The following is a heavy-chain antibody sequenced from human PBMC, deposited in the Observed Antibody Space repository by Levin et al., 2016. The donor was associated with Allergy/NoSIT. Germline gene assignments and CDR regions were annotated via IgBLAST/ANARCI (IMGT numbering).Heavy chain of an antibody. V-gene: IGHV3-48*03. CDR2: ISSSGSTI. Sequence: WIRQPPGKGLEWVSYISSSGSTIYYADSVKGRFTISRDNAKNSLYLQMNSLRAEDTAVYYCARDEAAAGTPFDYWGQGTLVTVSS. J-gene: IGHJ4*02. CDR3: ARDEAAAGTPFDY. D-gene: IGHD6-13*01.